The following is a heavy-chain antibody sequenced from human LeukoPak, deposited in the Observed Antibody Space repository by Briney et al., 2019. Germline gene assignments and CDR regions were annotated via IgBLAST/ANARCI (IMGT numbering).Heavy chain of an antibody. CDR1: GFTFSSYA. CDR2: ISGSGGST. V-gene: IGHV3-23*01. Sequence: GGSPRLSCAASGFTFSSYAMRWVRPAPGKGLEWVSAISGSGGSTYYADPVKGPFTISRDNSKNTLYLQMNSLRAEDTAVYYCASSPTVVTLSYFDYWGQGTLVTVSS. J-gene: IGHJ4*02. D-gene: IGHD4-23*01. CDR3: ASSPTVVTLSYFDY.